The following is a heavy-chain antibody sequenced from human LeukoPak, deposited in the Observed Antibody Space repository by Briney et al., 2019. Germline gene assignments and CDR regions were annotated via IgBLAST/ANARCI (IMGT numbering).Heavy chain of an antibody. CDR1: GFTFSSYA. D-gene: IGHD3-22*01. CDR3: AKSPRSGGYKDY. J-gene: IGHJ4*02. Sequence: GGSLRLSCAASGFTFSSYAMSWVRQAPGKGLEWVSAISGSGGSTYYADSEKGRFTISRDNSKNTLYLQMNSLRAEDTAVYYCAKSPRSGGYKDYWGQGTLVTVSS. CDR2: ISGSGGST. V-gene: IGHV3-23*01.